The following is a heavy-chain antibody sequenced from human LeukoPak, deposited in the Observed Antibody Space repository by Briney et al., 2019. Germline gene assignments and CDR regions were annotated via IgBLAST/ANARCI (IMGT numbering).Heavy chain of an antibody. J-gene: IGHJ4*02. CDR2: MNPNSGNT. CDR1: GYTFTNYD. CDR3: ARSEGYTYGFAY. D-gene: IGHD5-18*01. V-gene: IGHV1-8*01. Sequence: GASVTVSCKASGYTFTNYDINWVRQAPGQGLEWMGWMNPNSGNTIYAQKFQGRVTMTRNTSISTAYMELNSLRSEDTAVYYCARSEGYTYGFAYWGQGTLVTVSS.